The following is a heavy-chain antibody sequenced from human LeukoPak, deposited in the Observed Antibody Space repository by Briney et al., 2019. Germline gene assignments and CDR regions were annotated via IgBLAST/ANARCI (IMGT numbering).Heavy chain of an antibody. CDR3: ARERGWTHYFDY. V-gene: IGHV3-21*01. CDR1: GFTFSSYG. D-gene: IGHD5-18*01. Sequence: GGSLRLSCAASGFTFSSYGMHWVRQAPGKGLEWVSSISSRSSSISYAGAVRGRFTISRGSANLYLHMSSLRVDDTGVYYCARERGWTHYFDYWGQGTLVTVSS. CDR2: ISSRSSSI. J-gene: IGHJ4*02.